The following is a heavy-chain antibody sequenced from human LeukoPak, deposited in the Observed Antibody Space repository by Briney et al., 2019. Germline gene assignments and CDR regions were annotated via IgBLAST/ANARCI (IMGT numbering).Heavy chain of an antibody. CDR1: GGSFSGYY. J-gene: IGHJ4*02. V-gene: IGHV4-34*01. D-gene: IGHD6-19*01. CDR2: INHSGST. CDR3: ARGPLSSGWGY. Sequence: SETLSLTCAVYGGSFSGYYWSWNRQPPGKGLEWIGEINHSGSTNYNPSLKSRVTISVDTSKNQFSLKLSSVTAADTAVYYCARGPLSSGWGYWGQGTLVTVSS.